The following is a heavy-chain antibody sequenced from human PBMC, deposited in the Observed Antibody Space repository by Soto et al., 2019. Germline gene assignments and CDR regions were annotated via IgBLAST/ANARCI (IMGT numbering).Heavy chain of an antibody. J-gene: IGHJ5*02. CDR1: GGPISSGGYY. CDR3: ARTVFRGYSYGFNWFDP. D-gene: IGHD5-18*01. CDR2: IYYSGST. V-gene: IGHV4-31*03. Sequence: QVQLQESGPGLVKPSQTLSLTCTVSGGPISSGGYYWSWIRQHPGKGLEWIGYIYYSGSTYYNPSLKSRVTISVDTSKNQFSLKLSSVTAADTAVYYCARTVFRGYSYGFNWFDPWGQGTLVTVSS.